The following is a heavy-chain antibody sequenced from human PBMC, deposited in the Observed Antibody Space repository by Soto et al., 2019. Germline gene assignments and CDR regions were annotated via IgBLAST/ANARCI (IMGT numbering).Heavy chain of an antibody. CDR2: IYYSGST. CDR3: ARDHPGSSHFDY. D-gene: IGHD3-10*01. Sequence: ETLSLTCTVSGGSISSYYWSWIRQPPGKGLEWIGYIYYSGSTNYNPSLKSRVTISVDTSKNQFSLKLSSVTAADTAMYYCARDHPGSSHFDYWGQGTLVTVSS. J-gene: IGHJ4*02. CDR1: GGSISSYY. V-gene: IGHV4-59*01.